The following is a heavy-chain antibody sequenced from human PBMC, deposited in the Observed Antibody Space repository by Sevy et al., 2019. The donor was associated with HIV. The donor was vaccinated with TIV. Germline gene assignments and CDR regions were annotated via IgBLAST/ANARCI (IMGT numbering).Heavy chain of an antibody. J-gene: IGHJ6*03. CDR3: ARDSDSTRYYYMDV. Sequence: GGSLRLSCAVSGFTFSSYWMSWVRQAPGKGLEWVANIKQDGSEKYYVDSVKGRFIISRDNAKKSLYLQMNSLRAEDTAVYYCARDSDSTRYYYMDVWGKGTTVTVSS. CDR2: IKQDGSEK. V-gene: IGHV3-7*01. D-gene: IGHD1-26*01. CDR1: GFTFSSYW.